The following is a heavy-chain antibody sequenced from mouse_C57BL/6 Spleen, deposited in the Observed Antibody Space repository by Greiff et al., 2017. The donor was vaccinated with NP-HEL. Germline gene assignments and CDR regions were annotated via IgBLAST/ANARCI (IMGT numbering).Heavy chain of an antibody. CDR2: IDPSDSET. J-gene: IGHJ3*01. D-gene: IGHD1-1*01. CDR3: ARLDGSSSWFAY. CDR1: GYTFTSYW. V-gene: IGHV1-52*01. Sequence: QVQLQQPGAELVRPGSSVKLSCKASGYTFTSYWMHWVKQRPIQGLEWIGNIDPSDSETHYNQKFKDKATLTVDKSSSTAYMQLSSLTSEDSAVYYCARLDGSSSWFAYWGQGTLVTVSA.